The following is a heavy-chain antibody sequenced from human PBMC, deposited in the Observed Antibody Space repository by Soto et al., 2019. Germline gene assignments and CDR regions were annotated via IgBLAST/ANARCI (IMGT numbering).Heavy chain of an antibody. J-gene: IGHJ4*02. D-gene: IGHD3-16*01. CDR1: GGSISRFF. CDR2: IYYTGST. Sequence: KTSETLSLTCTVSGGSISRFFWGWIRQPPGKGLELIGYIYYTGSTNYHPFLKSRVTISVDTSKNQFSLKLNSVTAADTAVYFCARSLRNDLFDYWGQGALVTVSS. V-gene: IGHV4-59*01. CDR3: ARSLRNDLFDY.